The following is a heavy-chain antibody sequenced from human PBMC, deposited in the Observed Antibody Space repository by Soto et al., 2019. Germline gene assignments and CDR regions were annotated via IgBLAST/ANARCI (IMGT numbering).Heavy chain of an antibody. Sequence: GGSLRLSCAASGFTFSSYGMHWVRQAPGKGLEWVAVIWYDGSNKYYADSVKGRFTISRDNSKNTLYLQMNSLRAEDTAVYYCARVGEDTGYYYYYMDVWGKGTTVTVSS. CDR1: GFTFSSYG. J-gene: IGHJ6*03. CDR3: ARVGEDTGYYYYYMDV. CDR2: IWYDGSNK. V-gene: IGHV3-33*01. D-gene: IGHD2-15*01.